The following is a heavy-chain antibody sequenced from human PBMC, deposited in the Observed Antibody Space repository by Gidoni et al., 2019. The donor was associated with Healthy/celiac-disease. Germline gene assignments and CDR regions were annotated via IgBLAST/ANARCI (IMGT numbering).Heavy chain of an antibody. CDR1: GFTFSSYA. CDR2: ISGSGGST. CDR3: ARPPYYYYYGMDV. Sequence: EVQLLESGGGLVQPGGSLRLSCSSSGFTFSSYAMSWVRQAPGKGLEWVSAISGSGGSTYYADSVKGRFTISRDNSKNTMYLQMNSLRAEDTAVYYCARPPYYYYYGMDVWGQGTTVTVSS. V-gene: IGHV3-23*01. J-gene: IGHJ6*02.